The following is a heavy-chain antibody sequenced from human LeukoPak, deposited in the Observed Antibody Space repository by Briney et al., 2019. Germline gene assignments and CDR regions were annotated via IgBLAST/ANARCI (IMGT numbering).Heavy chain of an antibody. CDR1: GYTFTGYY. Sequence: ASVKVSCKASGYTFTGYYMHWVRQAPGQGLEWMGWINPNSGGTNYAQKFQGRVTMTRDTSISTAYMELSRLRSDDTAVYYCARETDYYDSSGPWGQGTLATVSS. CDR3: ARETDYYDSSGP. V-gene: IGHV1-2*02. CDR2: INPNSGGT. J-gene: IGHJ5*02. D-gene: IGHD3-22*01.